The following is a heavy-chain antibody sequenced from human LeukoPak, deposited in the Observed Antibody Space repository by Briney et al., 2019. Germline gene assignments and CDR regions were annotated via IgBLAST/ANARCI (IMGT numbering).Heavy chain of an antibody. J-gene: IGHJ3*02. D-gene: IGHD4-17*01. CDR1: GFIFSNYA. CDR3: ARDPNGDYIGAFDM. CDR2: IRGSGGGT. V-gene: IGHV3-23*01. Sequence: PGGSLTLSCAASGFIFSNYALMWLRQSPGKGLEWVSAIRGSGGGTFYADSVKGRFTISRDNSKNTLYLQMNGLRAEDTAVYYCARDPNGDYIGAFDMWGRGTLVTVSS.